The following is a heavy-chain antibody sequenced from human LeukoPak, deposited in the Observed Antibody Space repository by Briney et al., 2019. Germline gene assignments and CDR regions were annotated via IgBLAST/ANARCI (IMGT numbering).Heavy chain of an antibody. D-gene: IGHD6-6*01. CDR2: ISSSSYI. V-gene: IGHV3-21*01. CDR1: GFTFSSYS. CDR3: ARADDSSSGYFDY. Sequence: PGGSLRLSCAASGFTFSSYSMNWVRQAPGKGLEWVSSISSSSYIYYADSVKGRFTVSRDNAKNSVYLQMNSLRAEDTAVYYCARADDSSSGYFDYWGQGTLVTVSS. J-gene: IGHJ4*02.